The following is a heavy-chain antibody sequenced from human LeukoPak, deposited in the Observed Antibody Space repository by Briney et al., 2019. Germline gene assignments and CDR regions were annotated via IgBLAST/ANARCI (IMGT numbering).Heavy chain of an antibody. Sequence: SETLSLTCTVSGGSMSKSYWNWIRQPPGKGLEWIGYIYSSGSTNYNPSLKSRVTISLDTSRTQSSLELTSATAADTAVYYCARLPMAVTPHVDYWGQGTLVTVSS. CDR1: GGSMSKSY. CDR3: ARLPMAVTPHVDY. V-gene: IGHV4-59*01. CDR2: IYSSGST. D-gene: IGHD2-21*02. J-gene: IGHJ4*02.